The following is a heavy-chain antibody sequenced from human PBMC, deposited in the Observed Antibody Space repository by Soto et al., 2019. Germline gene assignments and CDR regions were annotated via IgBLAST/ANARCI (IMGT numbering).Heavy chain of an antibody. D-gene: IGHD6-19*01. CDR2: MNPNTGNT. J-gene: IGHJ3*02. Sequence: QVQLVQSGAEVKKPGASVKVSCKASRYPFTSYDINWVRQATGQGLEWMGWMNPNTGNTAFAQKFQGRVTMTRNTSIRIADMELSSLRSEDTAVYCCARETYRSGEDAFEIWGQGTMVTVSS. CDR1: RYPFTSYD. V-gene: IGHV1-8*01. CDR3: ARETYRSGEDAFEI.